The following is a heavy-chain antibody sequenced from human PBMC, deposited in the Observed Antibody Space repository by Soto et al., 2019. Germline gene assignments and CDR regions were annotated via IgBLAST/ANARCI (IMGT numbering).Heavy chain of an antibody. CDR2: INHSGST. CDR3: ARGVRYCSSTSCAIQQLKNYYYYYMDV. Sequence: QVQLQQWGAGLLKPSETLSLTCAVYGGSFSGYYWSWIRQPPGKGLEWIGEINHSGSTNYNPSLKSRVTISIDTPKNQFSLKLSSVTAADTAVYYCARGVRYCSSTSCAIQQLKNYYYYYMDVWGKGTTVTVSS. V-gene: IGHV4-34*01. D-gene: IGHD2-2*01. CDR1: GGSFSGYY. J-gene: IGHJ6*03.